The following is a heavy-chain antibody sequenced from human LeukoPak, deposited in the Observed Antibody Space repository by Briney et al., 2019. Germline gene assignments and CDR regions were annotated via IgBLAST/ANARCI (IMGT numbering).Heavy chain of an antibody. CDR2: ISSSSSYI. D-gene: IGHD2-2*01. CDR3: ARLGPEYQLLYYYYYMDV. CDR1: GFTFSTYS. J-gene: IGHJ6*03. V-gene: IGHV3-21*01. Sequence: GGSLRLSCAASGFTFSTYSMNWVRQAPGKGLEWVSSISSSSSYIYYADSVKGRFTISRDNAKNSLYLQMNSLRAEDTAVYYCARLGPEYQLLYYYYYMDVWGKGTTVTVSS.